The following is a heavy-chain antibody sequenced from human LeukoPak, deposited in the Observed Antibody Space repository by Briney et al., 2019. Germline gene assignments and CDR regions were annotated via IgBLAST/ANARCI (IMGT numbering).Heavy chain of an antibody. CDR1: GGTFSKFA. Sequence: ASVKVSCKAFGGTFSKFAISWVRQAPGQGLEWMGGIIPMFDTPNYAQKFQGRVTITADKSTGTAYMELTSLTSEDTAVYYCAKGDIVVVVAAHNWFDPWGQGTLVTVSS. CDR2: IIPMFDTP. V-gene: IGHV1-69*06. J-gene: IGHJ5*02. CDR3: AKGDIVVVVAAHNWFDP. D-gene: IGHD2-15*01.